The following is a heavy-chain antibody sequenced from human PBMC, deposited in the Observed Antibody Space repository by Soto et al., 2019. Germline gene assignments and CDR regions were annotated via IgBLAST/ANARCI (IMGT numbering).Heavy chain of an antibody. J-gene: IGHJ3*01. V-gene: IGHV3-23*01. Sequence: SGFTFSSYAMSWLRQAPVKALDLASAISGSGGSTYYADSVKSRFTISRDNSKNTLSLQMKSLRAEDTAVYYCAKKLYYYDSSGHDAFDLWSQGTIVTVS. CDR3: AKKLYYYDSSGHDAFDL. CDR1: GFTFSSYA. CDR2: ISGSGGST. D-gene: IGHD3-22*01.